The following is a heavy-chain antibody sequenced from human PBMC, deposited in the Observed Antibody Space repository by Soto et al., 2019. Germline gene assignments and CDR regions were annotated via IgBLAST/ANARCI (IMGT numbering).Heavy chain of an antibody. V-gene: IGHV3-23*01. CDR3: TTQQITMIVVVTTDYYYGMDV. CDR1: GFTFSSYA. Sequence: GGSLRLSCAASGFTFSSYAMSWVRQAPGKGLEWVSAISGSGGTTDYAAPVKGRFTISRDDSKNTLYLQMNSLKTEDTAVYYCTTQQITMIVVVTTDYYYGMDVWGQGTTVTVSS. J-gene: IGHJ6*02. D-gene: IGHD3-22*01. CDR2: ISGSGGTT.